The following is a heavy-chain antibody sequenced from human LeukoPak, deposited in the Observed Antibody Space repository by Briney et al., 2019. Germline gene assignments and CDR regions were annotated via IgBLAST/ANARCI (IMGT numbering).Heavy chain of an antibody. V-gene: IGHV3-7*01. CDR1: GFTFSSYG. CDR2: IKQDGSEK. D-gene: IGHD3-10*01. J-gene: IGHJ4*02. CDR3: ARDNYYGSGNYFDY. Sequence: PGGTLRLSCAASGFTFSSYGMSWVRQAPGKGLEWVANIKQDGSEKYYVDSVKGRFTISRDNAKNSLYLQMNSLRAEDTAVYYCARDNYYGSGNYFDYWGQGTLVTVSS.